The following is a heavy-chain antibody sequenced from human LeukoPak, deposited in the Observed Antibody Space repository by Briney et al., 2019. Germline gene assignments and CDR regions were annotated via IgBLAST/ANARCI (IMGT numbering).Heavy chain of an antibody. J-gene: IGHJ2*01. D-gene: IGHD3-22*01. CDR1: GFTFSSYW. CDR2: IRYDGSNK. CDR3: AKPPAHYYDSSGYPWYFDL. Sequence: GGSLRLSCAASGFTFSSYWMSWVRQAPGKGLEWVAFIRYDGSNKYYADSVKGRFTISRDNSKNTLYLQMNSLRAEDTAVYYCAKPPAHYYDSSGYPWYFDLWGRGTLVTVSS. V-gene: IGHV3-30*02.